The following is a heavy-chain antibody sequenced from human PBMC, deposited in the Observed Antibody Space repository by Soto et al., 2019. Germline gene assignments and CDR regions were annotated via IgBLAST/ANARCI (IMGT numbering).Heavy chain of an antibody. CDR3: ARNYYDSSGYYYGVSDY. Sequence: SETLSLTCTVSRVSMSDYFWSWIRQPPGKGLEWIGYIFHTGSTYYNPSLKSRVTISVDTSKKQFSLKLSSVTAADTAVYYCARNYYDSSGYYYGVSDYWGQGTLVTVSS. J-gene: IGHJ4*02. CDR1: RVSMSDYF. D-gene: IGHD3-22*01. CDR2: IFHTGST. V-gene: IGHV4-59*12.